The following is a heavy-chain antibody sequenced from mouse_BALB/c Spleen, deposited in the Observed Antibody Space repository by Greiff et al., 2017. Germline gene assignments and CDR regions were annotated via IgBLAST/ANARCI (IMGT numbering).Heavy chain of an antibody. D-gene: IGHD2-1*01. Sequence: EVHVVESGPSLVKPSQTLSLTCSVTGVSITSCYWNWIRKFPGNKLEYMGYISYSGSTYYNPSLKSRISISRDTSKNQYYLQLNSVTTEDTATYYCARYLIYDGNYVFAYWGQGTLVTVSA. V-gene: IGHV3-8*02. J-gene: IGHJ3*01. CDR3: ARYLIYDGNYVFAY. CDR1: GVSITSCY. CDR2: ISYSGST.